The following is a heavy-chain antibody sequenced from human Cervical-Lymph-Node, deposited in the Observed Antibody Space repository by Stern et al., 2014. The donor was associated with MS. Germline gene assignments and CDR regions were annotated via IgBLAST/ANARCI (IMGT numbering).Heavy chain of an antibody. J-gene: IGHJ6*02. CDR2: IIPIFDTT. CDR3: ARDHCLHCSGGSCCGMDV. V-gene: IGHV1-69*01. Sequence: QVQLVQSGAEVKKPGSSVKVSCKAPGGTFSNYGISWVRQAPGKGLEWMGGIIPIFDTTNYAQKFQGRVTIIADESTTTVYMELSSLRSEDTAVYYCARDHCLHCSGGSCCGMDVWGQGTTVTVSS. D-gene: IGHD2-15*01. CDR1: GGTFSNYG.